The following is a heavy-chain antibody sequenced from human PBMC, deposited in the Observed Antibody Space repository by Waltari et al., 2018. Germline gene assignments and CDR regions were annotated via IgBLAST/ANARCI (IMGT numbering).Heavy chain of an antibody. Sequence: QVQLVQSGAEVKKPGASVKVSCKASGYTFTSYGISWVRQAPGQGLEWMGWDSAYNSNTNYAQKLQRRVTMTTDTSTSTAYMELRSLRSDDTAVYYCARDPSRRIAVAGRGHYWGQGTLVTVSS. J-gene: IGHJ4*02. CDR1: GYTFTSYG. CDR2: DSAYNSNT. V-gene: IGHV1-18*01. D-gene: IGHD6-19*01. CDR3: ARDPSRRIAVAGRGHY.